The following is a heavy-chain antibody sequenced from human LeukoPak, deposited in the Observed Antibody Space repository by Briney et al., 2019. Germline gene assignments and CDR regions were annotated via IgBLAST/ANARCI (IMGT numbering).Heavy chain of an antibody. Sequence: GGSLRLSCVASGFTFSTYWMSWVRQAPGKGLEWVANIKQDGSKNYYVESVKGRFTISRDNSKNTLYLQMNSLRAEDTAVYYCAKLSCYDRRVFDYWGQGTLVTVSS. V-gene: IGHV3-7*03. J-gene: IGHJ4*02. CDR3: AKLSCYDRRVFDY. CDR2: IKQDGSKN. CDR1: GFTFSTYW. D-gene: IGHD2-15*01.